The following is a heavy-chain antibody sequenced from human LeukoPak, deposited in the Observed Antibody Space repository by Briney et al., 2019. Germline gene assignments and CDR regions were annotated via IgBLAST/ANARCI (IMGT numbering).Heavy chain of an antibody. J-gene: IGHJ5*02. CDR2: IDPSDSYT. Sequence: GESLRISCKGSGYSFTSYWISWVRQMPGKGLEWMGRIDPSDSYTNYSPSFQGHVTISADRSISTAYLQWSSLKASDTAMYYCARHADYGDYERDWFDPWGQGTLFTVSS. CDR3: ARHADYGDYERDWFDP. CDR1: GYSFTSYW. V-gene: IGHV5-10-1*01. D-gene: IGHD4-17*01.